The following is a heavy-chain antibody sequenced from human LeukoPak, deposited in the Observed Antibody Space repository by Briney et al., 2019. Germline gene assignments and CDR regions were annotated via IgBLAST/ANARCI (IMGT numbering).Heavy chain of an antibody. V-gene: IGHV3-23*01. CDR3: ANVKVDTAMVPNWFDP. CDR1: GFIFSSYA. J-gene: IGHJ5*02. D-gene: IGHD5-18*01. Sequence: GGSLRLSCGASGFIFSSYAMRCVRQAPGKGLEWVSAISGSGGSTYYADSVKGRFTISRDNSENTLYLQMNSLRVEYAAVYHCANVKVDTAMVPNWFDPWGQGTLVTVSS. CDR2: ISGSGGST.